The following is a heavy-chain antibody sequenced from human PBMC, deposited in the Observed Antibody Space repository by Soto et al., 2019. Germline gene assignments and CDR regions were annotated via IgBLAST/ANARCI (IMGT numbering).Heavy chain of an antibody. D-gene: IGHD3-10*01. J-gene: IGHJ6*02. CDR3: ARDSGERFRRYGMDV. Sequence: PGGSLRLPCSASPFTCSMYDMHCLPQAKGKGLEWPSSIESAGDPYYSCSVKGRFTISRENAKNSVYLQMKSLSAGDTPVYFCARDSGERFRRYGMDVWGQGTTVTVSS. V-gene: IGHV3-13*05. CDR1: PFTCSMYD. CDR2: IESAGDP.